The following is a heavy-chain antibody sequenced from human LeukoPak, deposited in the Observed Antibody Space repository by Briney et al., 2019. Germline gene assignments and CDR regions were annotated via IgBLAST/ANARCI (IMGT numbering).Heavy chain of an antibody. V-gene: IGHV4-59*01. J-gene: IGHJ4*02. D-gene: IGHD1-26*01. CDR3: ARGEDIVGAIFDY. CDR2: IYYSGST. CDR1: GGSISSYY. Sequence: SETLSLTCTVSGGSISSYYWSWIRQPPGKGLEWIGYIYYSGSTNYNPSLKSRVTISVDTSKNQFSRKLSSVTAADTAVYYCARGEDIVGAIFDYWGQGTLVTVSS.